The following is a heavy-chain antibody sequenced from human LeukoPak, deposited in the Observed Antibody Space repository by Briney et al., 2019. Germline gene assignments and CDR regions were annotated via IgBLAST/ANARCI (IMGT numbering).Heavy chain of an antibody. D-gene: IGHD3-10*01. CDR2: ISSSGSTI. CDR3: ARALLLWFGELFGFGGWDV. Sequence: GWSLRLSCAASGFTFSSYEMNWVRQAPGKGLEWVSYISSSGSTIYYADSVKGRFTISRDNAKNSLYLQMNSLRAEDTAVYYCARALLLWFGELFGFGGWDVWGKGTTVTISS. CDR1: GFTFSSYE. J-gene: IGHJ6*04. V-gene: IGHV3-48*03.